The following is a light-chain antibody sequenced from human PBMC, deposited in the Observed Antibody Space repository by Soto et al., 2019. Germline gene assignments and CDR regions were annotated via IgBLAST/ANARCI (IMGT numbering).Light chain of an antibody. J-gene: IGKJ5*01. V-gene: IGKV3-15*01. CDR1: HSVNSH. Sequence: EIILTQSPDTLSLSPGERATLSCRASHSVNSHVAWYQQKPGQAPRLLLYGASTRATGIPVRFSGSGFGTEFTLTISSLQSEDFAVYYCQQYNNWPITFGQGTRLEIK. CDR3: QQYNNWPIT. CDR2: GAS.